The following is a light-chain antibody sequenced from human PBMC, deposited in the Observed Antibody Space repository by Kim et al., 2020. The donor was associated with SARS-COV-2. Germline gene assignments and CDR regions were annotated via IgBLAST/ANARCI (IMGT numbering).Light chain of an antibody. CDR1: DSASRV. J-gene: IGKJ5*01. CDR2: AAS. Sequence: GEMDAPECPASDSASRVLAWYRQKPGKAPRKLIYAASKRATGMQARFSGSGAGIDLAHNISRLEPEGCAVYYCQKSSNRTPRTRTFGQGRRREIK. V-gene: IGKV3-11*01. CDR3: QKSSNRTPRTRT.